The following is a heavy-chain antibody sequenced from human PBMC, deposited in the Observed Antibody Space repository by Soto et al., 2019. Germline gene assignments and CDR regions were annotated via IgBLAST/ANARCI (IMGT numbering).Heavy chain of an antibody. CDR1: GGSISGHY. V-gene: IGHV4-59*11. J-gene: IGHJ3*01. CDR2: IFYSGSTTY. Sequence: TLSLTCTVSGGSISGHYWIWIRQPPGEGMEWIGYIFYSGSTTYNYNPSLKSRVTISLDMSKNQISLKLTSVTAADTAVYYCARGGSSDWQVAFDFWGQGTMVTVSS. D-gene: IGHD6-19*01. CDR3: ARGGSSDWQVAFDF.